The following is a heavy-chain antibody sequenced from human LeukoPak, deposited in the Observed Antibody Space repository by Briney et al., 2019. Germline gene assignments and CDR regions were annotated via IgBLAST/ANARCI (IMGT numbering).Heavy chain of an antibody. D-gene: IGHD4-23*01. CDR1: GYTFTRYG. V-gene: IGHV1-18*01. J-gene: IGHJ3*02. CDR2: ISAYNGNT. CDR3: ARGLHGGNSDDAFDI. Sequence: ASVKVSCKASGYTFTRYGISWVRQAPGQGLEWMGWISAYNGNTNYVQKFQGRVTITTDESKSTAYMELSSLRSEDTAVYYCARGLHGGNSDDAFDIWGQGTMVTVSS.